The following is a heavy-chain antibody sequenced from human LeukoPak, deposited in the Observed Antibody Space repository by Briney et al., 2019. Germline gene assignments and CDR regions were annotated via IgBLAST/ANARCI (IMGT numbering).Heavy chain of an antibody. CDR2: IYSGGST. V-gene: IGHV3-53*01. Sequence: GGSLRLSCAASGFTVSSNYMSWVRQAPGKGLEWVSVIYSGGSTYYADSVKGRFTNSRDNSKNTLYLQMNSLRAEGTAVYYCAKRVWGSYRYTDYWGQGTLVTVSS. CDR1: GFTVSSNY. CDR3: AKRVWGSYRYTDY. D-gene: IGHD3-16*02. J-gene: IGHJ4*02.